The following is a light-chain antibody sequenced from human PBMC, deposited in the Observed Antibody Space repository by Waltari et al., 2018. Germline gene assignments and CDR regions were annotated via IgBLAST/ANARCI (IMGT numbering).Light chain of an antibody. CDR2: GAS. V-gene: IGKV3-15*01. CDR1: QSVSSN. J-gene: IGKJ1*01. Sequence: ERVMTQSPATLSVSPGDRATLSCRASQSVSSNLAWYQQKPGQAPRLLIYGASTRATGIPARFGGSGSGTEFTLTISSLQSEDFAFYYCQQYNNWPRTFGQGTKVEIK. CDR3: QQYNNWPRT.